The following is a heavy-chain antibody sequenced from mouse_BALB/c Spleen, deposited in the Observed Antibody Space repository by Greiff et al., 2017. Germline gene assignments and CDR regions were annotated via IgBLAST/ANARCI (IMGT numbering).Heavy chain of an antibody. J-gene: IGHJ3*01. Sequence: EVKLMESGGGLVQPGGSMKLSCVASGFTFSNYWMNWVRQSPEKGLEWVAEIRLKSNNYATHYAESVKGRFTISRDDSKSSVYLQMNNLRAEDTGIYYCTRDYGSPIAYWGQGTLVTVSA. D-gene: IGHD1-1*01. CDR3: TRDYGSPIAY. CDR1: GFTFSNYW. V-gene: IGHV6-6*02. CDR2: IRLKSNNYAT.